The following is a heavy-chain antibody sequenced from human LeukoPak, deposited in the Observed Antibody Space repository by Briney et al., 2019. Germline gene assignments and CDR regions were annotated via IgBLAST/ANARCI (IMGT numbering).Heavy chain of an antibody. D-gene: IGHD2-2*01. CDR1: GYSISSGYY. CDR2: IYRDGNT. CDR3: ARAGDCSSTSCYAGYYYYYYMDV. J-gene: IGHJ6*03. V-gene: IGHV4-38-2*02. Sequence: PSETLSLTCTVSGYSISSGYYWGWIRPPPGKGLEWVADIYRDGNTYYSPSLKSRVTISVDTSKNHFYLRLSSVTAADTAVYYCARAGDCSSTSCYAGYYYYYYMDVWGKGTTVTISS.